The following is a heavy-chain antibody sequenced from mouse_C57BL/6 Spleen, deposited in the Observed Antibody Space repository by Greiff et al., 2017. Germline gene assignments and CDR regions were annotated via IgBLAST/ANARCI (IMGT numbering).Heavy chain of an antibody. V-gene: IGHV1-61*01. CDR2: IYPSDSET. Sequence: QVQLQQPGAELVRPGSSVKLSCKASGYTFTSYWMDWVKQRPGQGLEWIGNIYPSDSETHYNQKFKDKATLTVAKSSSTAYMQLSSLTSEDSAVYSCARLGGFADWGQGTLVTVSA. CDR1: GYTFTSYW. D-gene: IGHD4-1*01. CDR3: ARLGGFAD. J-gene: IGHJ3*01.